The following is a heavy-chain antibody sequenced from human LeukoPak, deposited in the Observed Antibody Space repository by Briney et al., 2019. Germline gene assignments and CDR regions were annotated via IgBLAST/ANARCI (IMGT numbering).Heavy chain of an antibody. D-gene: IGHD1-26*01. CDR1: GYTFSGYY. CDR2: ISPNSGDT. Sequence: ASVTVSCKASGYTFSGYYMHWVRQAPGQGLEWMGWISPNSGDTNYAQKFQGRVSMTRDTSINTAYMELSRLRSDDTSVYYCARTLPNYYYGMDVWGQGTTVTVSS. CDR3: ARTLPNYYYGMDV. J-gene: IGHJ6*02. V-gene: IGHV1-2*02.